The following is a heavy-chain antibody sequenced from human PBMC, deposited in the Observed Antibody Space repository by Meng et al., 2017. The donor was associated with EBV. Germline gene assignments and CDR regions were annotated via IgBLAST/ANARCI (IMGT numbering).Heavy chain of an antibody. CDR2: FLPRLGAP. J-gene: IGHJ4*02. CDR3: ASESGRGYTPDY. V-gene: IGHV1-69*01. D-gene: IGHD3-10*01. CDR1: GGPFRYYA. Sequence: QVQLGQSADEVKKPGSSVTVSCKTSGGPFRYYAISWVRQAPGQGLEWLGGFLPRLGAPNYAQKFHGRVKITADESTSTHYMDLSSLRSEDTAIYYCASESGRGYTPDYWGQGTLVTVSS.